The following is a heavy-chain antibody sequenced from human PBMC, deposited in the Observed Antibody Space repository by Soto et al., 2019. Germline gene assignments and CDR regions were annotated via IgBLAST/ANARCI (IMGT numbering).Heavy chain of an antibody. CDR3: ARGQHYYDSSENWFDP. Sequence: EVQLVESGGGLVQPGGSLRISCAPSGFTFSSYSMNWVRQAPGKGLEWVSYISSSSSTIYYADSVKGRFTISRDNAKNSLYLQMNSLRDEDTAVYYCARGQHYYDSSENWFDPWGQGTLVTVSS. D-gene: IGHD3-22*01. J-gene: IGHJ5*02. V-gene: IGHV3-48*02. CDR1: GFTFSSYS. CDR2: ISSSSSTI.